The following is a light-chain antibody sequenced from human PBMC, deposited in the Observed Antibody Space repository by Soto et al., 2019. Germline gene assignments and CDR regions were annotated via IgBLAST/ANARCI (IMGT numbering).Light chain of an antibody. J-gene: IGKJ1*01. CDR2: KAS. V-gene: IGKV1-5*03. CDR1: QSISSW. Sequence: DIQMTQSPSTLSASVGDRVTITCRASQSISSWLAWYQQKPGKAPKVVIYKASSLASGVPSRFSGSGSGTEFTLTISSLQPDDFATYYCQQYNDYWTFGQGTKVEIK. CDR3: QQYNDYWT.